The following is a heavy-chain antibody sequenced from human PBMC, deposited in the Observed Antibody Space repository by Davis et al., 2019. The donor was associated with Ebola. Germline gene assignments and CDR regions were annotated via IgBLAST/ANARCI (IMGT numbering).Heavy chain of an antibody. CDR2: ISSNGGST. CDR3: ARVVDGYSYGLDY. J-gene: IGHJ4*02. CDR1: GFTFSSYA. V-gene: IGHV3-64*01. Sequence: GESLKISCAASGFTFSSYAMHWVRQAPGKGLEYVSAISSNGGSTYYANSVKGRFTISRDNSKNTLYLQMGSLRAEDMAVYYCARVVDGYSYGLDYWGQGTLVTVSS. D-gene: IGHD5-18*01.